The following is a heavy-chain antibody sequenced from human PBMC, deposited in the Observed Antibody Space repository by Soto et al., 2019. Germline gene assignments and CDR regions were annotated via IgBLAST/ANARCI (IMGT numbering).Heavy chain of an antibody. CDR2: ISGSGGST. Sequence: GSLRLSCAASGFTFSSYAMSWVRQAPGKGLEWVSAISGSGGSTYYADSVKVRFTISRDNSKNTLYLQMNSLRAEDTAVYYCANDRSNGHDSWSGYYSAPNWFDPWGQGTLVTVS. D-gene: IGHD3-3*01. V-gene: IGHV3-23*01. CDR1: GFTFSSYA. J-gene: IGHJ5*02. CDR3: ANDRSNGHDSWSGYYSAPNWFDP.